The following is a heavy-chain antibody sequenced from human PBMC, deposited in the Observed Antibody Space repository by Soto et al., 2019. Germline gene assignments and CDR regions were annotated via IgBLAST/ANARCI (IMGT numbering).Heavy chain of an antibody. CDR1: GFTFSSYR. CDR2: IKSDGSNT. V-gene: IGHV3-74*01. CDR3: ARGNYGMDV. D-gene: IGHD3-10*01. Sequence: EVQLVESGGGLVQPGGSLRLSCAASGFTFSSYRMHWVRQAPGKGLVWVSNIKSDGSNTNYADSVKGRFTISRDNAKNTLYLQMNSLRAEDTAVYYCARGNYGMDVWGQGTTVTVSS. J-gene: IGHJ6*02.